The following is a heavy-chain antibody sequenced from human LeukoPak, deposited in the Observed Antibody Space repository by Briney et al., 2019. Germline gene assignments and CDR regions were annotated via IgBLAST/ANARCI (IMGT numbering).Heavy chain of an antibody. Sequence: ASVKVSCKASGYTFTSYYMHWVRQAPGQGLEWMGIINPSGGSTSYAQTFQGRVTMTRDTSTSTVYMELSSLRSEDTAVYYCARGPITMIVGIGFDYWGQGTLVTVSS. J-gene: IGHJ4*02. CDR3: ARGPITMIVGIGFDY. V-gene: IGHV1-46*01. D-gene: IGHD3-22*01. CDR2: INPSGGST. CDR1: GYTFTSYY.